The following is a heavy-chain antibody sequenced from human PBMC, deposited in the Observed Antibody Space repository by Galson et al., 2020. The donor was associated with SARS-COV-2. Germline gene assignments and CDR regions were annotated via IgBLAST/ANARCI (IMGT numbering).Heavy chain of an antibody. V-gene: IGHV5-51*01. Sequence: KIGESLKISCKGSGYSFTSYWIGWVSQMPGKGLEWMGIIYPGDSDTRYSPSFQGQVTISADKSISTAYLQWRSLKASDTAMYYCARYPNWGGYYYGMDVWGQGTTVTVSS. D-gene: IGHD7-27*01. CDR2: IYPGDSDT. CDR3: ARYPNWGGYYYGMDV. J-gene: IGHJ6*02. CDR1: GYSFTSYW.